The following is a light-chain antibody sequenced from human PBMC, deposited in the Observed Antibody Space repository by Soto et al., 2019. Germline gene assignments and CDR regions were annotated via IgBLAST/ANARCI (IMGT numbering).Light chain of an antibody. CDR3: SSYTSSRTNV. J-gene: IGLJ1*01. CDR1: SSDVGGYEY. CDR2: DVS. V-gene: IGLV2-14*01. Sequence: QSALTQPASVSGSPGQSITISCTGTSSDVGGYEYVSWFQQHPGKAPKLMIYDVSNRPSGVSNRFSGSKSGNTASLTISGLQAEDEADYYCSSYTSSRTNVFGTGTKVTVL.